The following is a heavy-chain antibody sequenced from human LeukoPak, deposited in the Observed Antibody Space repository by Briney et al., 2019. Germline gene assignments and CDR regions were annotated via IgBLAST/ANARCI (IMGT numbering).Heavy chain of an antibody. Sequence: SETLSLTCAVYGGSFSGYYWSWIRQPPGEGLEWIGEINHSGSTNYNPSLKSRVTISVDSSKNQFSLKVSSVAAADTAIYYCARGLPPHRYYDYYGIDVWGQGTTVTVSS. CDR3: ARGLPPHRYYDYYGIDV. J-gene: IGHJ6*02. CDR1: GGSFSGYY. V-gene: IGHV4-34*01. CDR2: INHSGST.